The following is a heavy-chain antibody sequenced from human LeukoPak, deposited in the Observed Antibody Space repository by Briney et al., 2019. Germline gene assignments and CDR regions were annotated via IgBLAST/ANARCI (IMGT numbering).Heavy chain of an antibody. CDR2: INPNSGGT. V-gene: IGHV1-2*06. D-gene: IGHD3-22*01. Sequence: GASVKVSCKASGYTFTGYYMHWLRQAPGQGLEWMGRINPNSGGTNYAQKFQGRVTMTRDTSISTAYMELSRLRSDDTAVYYCARDLGNLYYDSSGYYGYWGQGTLVTVSS. J-gene: IGHJ4*02. CDR3: ARDLGNLYYDSSGYYGY. CDR1: GYTFTGYY.